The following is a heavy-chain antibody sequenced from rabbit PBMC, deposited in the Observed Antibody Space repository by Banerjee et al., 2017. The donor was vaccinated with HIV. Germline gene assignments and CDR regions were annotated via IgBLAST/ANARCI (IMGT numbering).Heavy chain of an antibody. Sequence: QSLEESGGDLVKPGASLTLSCKASGFTLSSSYWICWVRQAPGKGLEWIASIYAGSSGSTYYASWAKGRFTISKTSSTTVTLQMTSLTAADTASYFCARDQPASYWSLWGPGTLVT. J-gene: IGHJ4*01. D-gene: IGHD8-1*01. V-gene: IGHV1S40*01. CDR3: ARDQPASYWSL. CDR1: GFTLSSSYW. CDR2: IYAGSSGST.